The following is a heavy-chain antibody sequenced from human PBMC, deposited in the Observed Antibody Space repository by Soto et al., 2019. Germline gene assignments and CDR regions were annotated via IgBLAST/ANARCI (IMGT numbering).Heavy chain of an antibody. J-gene: IGHJ3*02. V-gene: IGHV4-31*01. CDR2: IYYTGSP. CDR3: ARGGRGFDI. CDR1: GGSISSAGYY. Sequence: LLQESGPGLVKPSQTLSLTCTVSGGSISSAGYYWSWIRQHQGKALEWIGYIYYTGSPFYNPSLKSLVTISVDTSRNQFSLKLSSVSAADTAVYFCARGGRGFDIWGQGTMVTVA. D-gene: IGHD1-1*01.